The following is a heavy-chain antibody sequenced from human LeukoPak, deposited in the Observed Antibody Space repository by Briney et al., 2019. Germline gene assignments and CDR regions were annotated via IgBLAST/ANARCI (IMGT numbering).Heavy chain of an antibody. Sequence: PGGSLRLSCAASGFTSSSYWMSWVRQAPGKGLEWVANIQHGGSEEYYVDSVKGRFIISRDNAKNSLYLQMNSLRAEDTAIYYCARVWGYCSNGACYTWDYWGQGTLVTVSS. CDR3: ARVWGYCSNGACYTWDY. V-gene: IGHV3-7*05. CDR1: GFTSSSYW. D-gene: IGHD2-8*01. J-gene: IGHJ4*02. CDR2: IQHGGSEE.